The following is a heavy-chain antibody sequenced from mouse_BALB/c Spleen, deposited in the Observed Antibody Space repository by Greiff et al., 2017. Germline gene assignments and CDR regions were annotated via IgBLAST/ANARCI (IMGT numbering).Heavy chain of an antibody. Sequence: VQLVESGPGLVAPSQSLSITCTVSGFSLTSYGVHWVRQPPGKGLEWLGVIWAGGSTNYNSALMSRLSISKDNSNSQVFLKMNSLQTDDTAMYYCARDNYDRADYYAMDYWGQGTSVTVSS. CDR3: ARDNYDRADYYAMDY. D-gene: IGHD1-1*01. V-gene: IGHV2-9*02. CDR1: GFSLTSYG. CDR2: IWAGGST. J-gene: IGHJ4*01.